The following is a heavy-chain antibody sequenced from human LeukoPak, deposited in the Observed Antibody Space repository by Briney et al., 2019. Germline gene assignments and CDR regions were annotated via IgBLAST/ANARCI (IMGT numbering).Heavy chain of an antibody. CDR3: AGDYYKNFDY. V-gene: IGHV3-21*01. D-gene: IGHD3-22*01. CDR1: GFSLSNAW. CDR2: ISSSSSYI. Sequence: PGGSLRLSCAASGFSLSNAWMNWVRQAPGKGLEWVSSISSSSSYIFYADSVKGRFTISRDNAKNSLYLQMNSLRAEDTAVYYCAGDYYKNFDYWGQGTLVTVSS. J-gene: IGHJ4*02.